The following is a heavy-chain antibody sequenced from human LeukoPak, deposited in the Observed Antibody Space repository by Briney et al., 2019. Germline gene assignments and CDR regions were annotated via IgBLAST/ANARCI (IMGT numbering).Heavy chain of an antibody. CDR1: GYTFTSYY. V-gene: IGHV1-46*01. J-gene: IGHJ3*02. Sequence: ASVKVSCKASGYTFTSYYMHWVRQAPGQGLEWMGIINPSGGSTNYAQKFQGRVTLTRDTSTSTVYMNVSNLRSEDTAVYYCARESLGSYKTVVIVARGHDAFDMWGQGTMTVSS. CDR2: INPSGGST. D-gene: IGHD3-22*01. CDR3: ARESLGSYKTVVIVARGHDAFDM.